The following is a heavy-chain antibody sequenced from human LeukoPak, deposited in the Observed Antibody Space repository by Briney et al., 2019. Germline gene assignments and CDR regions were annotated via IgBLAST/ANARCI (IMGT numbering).Heavy chain of an antibody. CDR3: ARQLGYCSSTSCYADKVDY. CDR2: IYYSGST. V-gene: IGHV4-39*01. D-gene: IGHD2-2*01. Sequence: KPGGSLRLSCAASGFNFNNYAMSWVRQAPGKGLEWIGSIYYSGSTYYNPSLKSRVTISVDTSKNQFSLKLSSVTAADTAVYYCARQLGYCSSTSCYADKVDYWGQGTLVTVSS. CDR1: GFNFNNYA. J-gene: IGHJ4*02.